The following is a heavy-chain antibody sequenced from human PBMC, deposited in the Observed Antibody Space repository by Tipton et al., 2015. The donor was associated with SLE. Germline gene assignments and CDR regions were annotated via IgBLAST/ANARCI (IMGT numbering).Heavy chain of an antibody. V-gene: IGHV4-59*11. CDR2: IYYSGST. Sequence: LRLSCTVSGGSISSHYWSWIRQPPGKGLEWIGYIYYSGSTNYNPSLKSRVTISVDTSKNQFSLKLSSVTAADTAVYYCARHGGSMGGSFGYWGQGTLVTVSS. J-gene: IGHJ4*02. D-gene: IGHD1-26*01. CDR3: ARHGGSMGGSFGY. CDR1: GGSISSHY.